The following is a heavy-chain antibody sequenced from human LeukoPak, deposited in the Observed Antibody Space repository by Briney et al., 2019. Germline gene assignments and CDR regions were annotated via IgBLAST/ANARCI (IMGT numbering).Heavy chain of an antibody. V-gene: IGHV3-9*03. J-gene: IGHJ4*02. CDR3: AGGSGSYYGFDY. D-gene: IGHD1-26*01. CDR2: ISWNSGSI. CDR1: GFTFDDYA. Sequence: GGSLRLSCAASGFTFDDYAMHWVRQAPGKGLEWVSGISWNSGSIGYADSVKGRFTISRDNAKNSLYLQMNSLRAGDMALYYCAGGSGSYYGFDYWGQGTLVTVSS.